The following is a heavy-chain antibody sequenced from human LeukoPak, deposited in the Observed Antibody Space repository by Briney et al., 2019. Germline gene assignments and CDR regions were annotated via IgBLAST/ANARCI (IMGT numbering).Heavy chain of an antibody. CDR3: AREAGYTYFDY. CDR1: GFTFSNYA. Sequence: GGSLRLSCAASGFTFSNYAMHWVRQAPGKGLEWVAAISYDGSDKYYADSVKGRFTISRGNSKNTLYLQMNSLRVEDTAVYYCAREAGYTYFDYWGQGTLVTVSS. D-gene: IGHD1-1*01. J-gene: IGHJ4*02. V-gene: IGHV3-30*04. CDR2: ISYDGSDK.